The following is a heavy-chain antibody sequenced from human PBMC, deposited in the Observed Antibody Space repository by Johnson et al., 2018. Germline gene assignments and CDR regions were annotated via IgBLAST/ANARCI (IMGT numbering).Heavy chain of an antibody. Sequence: QVQLVQSGGGLVKPGGSLRLSCAASGFTFSDYYMAWIRQAPGKGLEWISYISISGTTIYYADSVKGRFTISRDNANNSLYLQMNSLRAEDTAIYYGARDSGGQWLGPAEYFQDWGQGTLVTVSS. V-gene: IGHV3-11*01. J-gene: IGHJ1*01. CDR3: ARDSGGQWLGPAEYFQD. D-gene: IGHD6-19*01. CDR1: GFTFSDYY. CDR2: ISISGTTI.